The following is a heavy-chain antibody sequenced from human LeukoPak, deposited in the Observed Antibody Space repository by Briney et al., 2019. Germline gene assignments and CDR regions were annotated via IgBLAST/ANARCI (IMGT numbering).Heavy chain of an antibody. Sequence: PSETLSLTCTASGGSISSYYWSWIRQPPGKGLEWIGYIYYSGSTYYNPSLKSRVTISVDTSKNQFSLKLSSVTAADTAVYYCARVDAGFCSGGSCYSFDYWGQGTLVTVSS. V-gene: IGHV4-59*08. CDR1: GGSISSYY. CDR3: ARVDAGFCSGGSCYSFDY. CDR2: IYYSGST. J-gene: IGHJ4*02. D-gene: IGHD2-15*01.